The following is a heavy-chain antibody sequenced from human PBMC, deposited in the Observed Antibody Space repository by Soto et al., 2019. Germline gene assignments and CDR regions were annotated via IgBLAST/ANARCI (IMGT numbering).Heavy chain of an antibody. CDR2: ISYDGSNK. CDR1: GFTFKSYT. CDR3: VGASMWTGKGLEY. V-gene: IGHV3-30-3*01. J-gene: IGHJ4*02. Sequence: SLRLSCATSGFTFKSYTLHWVRQTPGRGLQWVAVISYDGSNKYYADSVRGRFTISRDNSNSTLYLQMNSLRADDSAVYYCVGASMWTGKGLEYWGQGALVTASS. D-gene: IGHD3-10*02.